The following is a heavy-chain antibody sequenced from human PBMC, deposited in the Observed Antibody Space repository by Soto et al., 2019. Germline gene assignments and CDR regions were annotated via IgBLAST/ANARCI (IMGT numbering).Heavy chain of an antibody. CDR3: ASETRKYMDV. CDR2: ISGSGGST. Sequence: PGGSLRLSCAAPGFTFSNYAMSSVRQAPGKGLEWVSGISGSGGSTYYADPVKGRFTISRDNSMHTMYLHMHILGLEDAAVYYCASETRKYMDVCDKGITSTVS. V-gene: IGHV3-23*01. CDR1: GFTFSNYA. J-gene: IGHJ6*03.